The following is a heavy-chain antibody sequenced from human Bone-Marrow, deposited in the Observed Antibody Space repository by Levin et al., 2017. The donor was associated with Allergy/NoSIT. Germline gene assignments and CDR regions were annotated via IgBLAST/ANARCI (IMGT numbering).Heavy chain of an antibody. CDR1: GFTVGDYA. Sequence: PGGSLRLSCTASGFTVGDYAFSWFRQAPGKGLEWVGFIRSNAYGGTTEYAASVKGRFTISRDDSKSIAYLYMNSLKTEDTAVYYCSRDLNTAMVGSGVDWFDPWGQGTLVTVSS. V-gene: IGHV3-49*03. D-gene: IGHD5-18*01. J-gene: IGHJ5*02. CDR2: IRSNAYGGTT. CDR3: SRDLNTAMVGSGVDWFDP.